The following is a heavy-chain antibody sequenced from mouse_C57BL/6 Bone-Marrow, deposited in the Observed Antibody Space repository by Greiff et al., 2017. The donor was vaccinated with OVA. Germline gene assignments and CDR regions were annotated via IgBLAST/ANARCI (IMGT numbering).Heavy chain of an antibody. D-gene: IGHD2-5*01. V-gene: IGHV1-15*01. J-gene: IGHJ4*01. Sequence: VQLQQSGAELVRPGASVTLSCKASGYTFTDYEMHWVKQTPVHGLEWIGAIDPETGGTASNQKFKGKAIMTADKSSSPAYMELRSLTSEYSAVYYCTRGYSNYYAMDYWGQGTSVTVSS. CDR2: IDPETGGT. CDR1: GYTFTDYE. CDR3: TRGYSNYYAMDY.